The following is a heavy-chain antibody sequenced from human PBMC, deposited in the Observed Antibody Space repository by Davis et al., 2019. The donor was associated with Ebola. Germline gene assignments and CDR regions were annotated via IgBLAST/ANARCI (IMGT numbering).Heavy chain of an antibody. CDR3: ATRVLGYCSA. D-gene: IGHD2-15*01. Sequence: GESLKISCAASGFTFSSYAMSWVRQAPGKGLEWVANIKQDGSEKYYVDSVKGRFTISRDNAKNSLYLQMNSLRAEDTAVYYCATRVLGYCSAWGQGTLVTVSS. CDR1: GFTFSSYA. V-gene: IGHV3-7*01. CDR2: IKQDGSEK. J-gene: IGHJ5*02.